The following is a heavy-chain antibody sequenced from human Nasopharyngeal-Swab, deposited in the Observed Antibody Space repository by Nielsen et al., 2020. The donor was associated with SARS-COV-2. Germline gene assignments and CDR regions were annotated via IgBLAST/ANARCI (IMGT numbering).Heavy chain of an antibody. Sequence: KVSCKGSGYSFTSYWISWVRQMPGKGLEWMGRIDPSDSYTNYSPSFQGHVTISVDKSISTAYLQWSSLKASDTAMYYCAREAEYSSSANWFDPWGQGTLVTVSS. CDR2: IDPSDSYT. D-gene: IGHD6-13*01. CDR3: AREAEYSSSANWFDP. CDR1: GYSFTSYW. J-gene: IGHJ5*02. V-gene: IGHV5-10-1*01.